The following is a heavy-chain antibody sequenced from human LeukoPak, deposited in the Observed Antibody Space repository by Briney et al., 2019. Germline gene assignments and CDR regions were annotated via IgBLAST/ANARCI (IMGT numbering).Heavy chain of an antibody. CDR2: ISTDGSNS. D-gene: IGHD3-10*01. Sequence: GGSLRLSCAASGFTFSSYLMNWVRQVPGKGLMWVSRISTDGSNSAYADSVTGRFTVSRDNAKNTVYLQMNSLRAEDTAVYYCAREAPLYGSGSYYPYWGQGTLVTVSS. CDR3: AREAPLYGSGSYYPY. J-gene: IGHJ4*02. V-gene: IGHV3-74*01. CDR1: GFTFSSYL.